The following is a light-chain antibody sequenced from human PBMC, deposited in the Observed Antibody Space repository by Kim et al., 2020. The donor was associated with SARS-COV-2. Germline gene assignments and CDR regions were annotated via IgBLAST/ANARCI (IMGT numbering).Light chain of an antibody. CDR1: KLGDKY. CDR3: QAWDSITVV. Sequence: SVSPGQKASTTCSGDKLGDKYSCWYQQKPGPSPVLVIYQDSQRPSGIPERFSGSNSGNTANLTIRGTQAMDEADYYCQAWDSITVVFGGGTKLTVL. J-gene: IGLJ2*01. CDR2: QDS. V-gene: IGLV3-1*01.